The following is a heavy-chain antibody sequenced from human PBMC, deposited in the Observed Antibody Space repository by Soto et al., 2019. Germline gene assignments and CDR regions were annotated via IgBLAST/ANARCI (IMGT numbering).Heavy chain of an antibody. V-gene: IGHV1-18*01. CDR2: ISAYNGNT. CDR1: GYTFTGYG. Sequence: ASVKVSCKASGYTFTGYGISWVRQAPGQGLEWMGWISAYNGNTNYAQKLQGRVTMTTDTSTSTAYMELRSLRSDDTAVYYCAREDYYDSSGSSPGGWFDPWGQGTLVTVSS. D-gene: IGHD3-22*01. CDR3: AREDYYDSSGSSPGGWFDP. J-gene: IGHJ5*02.